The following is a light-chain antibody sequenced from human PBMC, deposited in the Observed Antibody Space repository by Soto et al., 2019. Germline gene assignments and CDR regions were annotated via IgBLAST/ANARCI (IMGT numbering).Light chain of an antibody. CDR3: SSFTSNYV. CDR2: GVT. J-gene: IGLJ1*01. V-gene: IGLV2-14*03. Sequence: QSVLTQPTSVSGSPGQSITISCTGNHNDIGTYDYVSWYQQHPGRAPRLLIHGVTTRPSGISGRFSASKSGLTASLTISGLQPEDEADYYCSSFTSNYVFGTGTKVTVL. CDR1: HNDIGTYDY.